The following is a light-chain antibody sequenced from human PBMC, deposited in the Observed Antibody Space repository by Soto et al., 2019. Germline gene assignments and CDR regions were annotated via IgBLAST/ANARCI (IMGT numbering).Light chain of an antibody. CDR1: QVISNF. Sequence: DIQMTQSPSSLSASVGDRVTITCRASQVISNFLAWYQQKPGKVPKLLIFAASTLQSGVPSRFSGSGSGTDFTLTITSLQPEDVATYYCQQYDNLPPYTFGQGTKVDIK. CDR2: AAS. V-gene: IGKV1-27*01. J-gene: IGKJ2*01. CDR3: QQYDNLPPYT.